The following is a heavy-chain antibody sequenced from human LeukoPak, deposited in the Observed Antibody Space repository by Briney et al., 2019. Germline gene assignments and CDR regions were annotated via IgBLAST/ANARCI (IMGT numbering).Heavy chain of an antibody. J-gene: IGHJ4*02. D-gene: IGHD3-22*01. CDR3: AKGSYYDSSGSFYFDY. CDR1: GFTVSSIH. Sequence: PGGSLRLSCAASGFTVSSIHMVWVRQAPGKGLEWVSGISGSGDNTYYADSVKGRFTISRDNSKNTLYVQVNSLGTEDTAAYYCAKGSYYDSSGSFYFDYWGQGTLVTVSS. CDR2: ISGSGDNT. V-gene: IGHV3-23*01.